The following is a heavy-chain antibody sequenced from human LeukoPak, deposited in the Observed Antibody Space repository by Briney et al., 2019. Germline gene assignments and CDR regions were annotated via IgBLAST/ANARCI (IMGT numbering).Heavy chain of an antibody. CDR2: IYSGGYT. D-gene: IGHD6-19*01. CDR3: ARELSIAVAGDRSYMDV. CDR1: GFTVSSNY. J-gene: IGHJ6*02. V-gene: IGHV3-66*01. Sequence: GGSLRLSCAAAGFTVSSNYMSWVRQAPGKGLEWGSVIYSGGYTYYADSVKGRFTISRDNSKNTLFLQMNSLRVEDTAVYYCARELSIAVAGDRSYMDVWGPGTTVTVSS.